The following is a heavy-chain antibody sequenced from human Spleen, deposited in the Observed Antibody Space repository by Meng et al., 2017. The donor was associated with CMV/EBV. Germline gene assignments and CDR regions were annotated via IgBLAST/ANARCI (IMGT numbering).Heavy chain of an antibody. V-gene: IGHV3-30*02. CDR3: AKNYGSGKH. J-gene: IGHJ4*02. CDR2: IRYDGSYK. D-gene: IGHD3-10*01. Sequence: GESLKISCAASGFTFSSYGMHWVRQAPGKGLEWVAFIRYDGSYKYYADSVKGRFTISRDNSKNTLYLQMNSLRAEDTAVYYCAKNYGSGKHWGQGTLVTVSS. CDR1: GFTFSSYG.